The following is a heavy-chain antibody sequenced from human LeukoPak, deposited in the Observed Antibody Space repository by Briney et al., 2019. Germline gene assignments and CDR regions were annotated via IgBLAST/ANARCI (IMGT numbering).Heavy chain of an antibody. D-gene: IGHD6-19*01. Sequence: GSLRLSCAASGFTFSDYYMSWIRQAPGKGLEWVSYISSSGSTIYYADSVKGRFTISRDNAKNSLYLQMNSLRAEDTAVYYCARHHAPTAVAGYPFWGQGTLVTVSS. CDR2: ISSSGSTI. CDR1: GFTFSDYY. V-gene: IGHV3-11*04. CDR3: ARHHAPTAVAGYPF. J-gene: IGHJ4*02.